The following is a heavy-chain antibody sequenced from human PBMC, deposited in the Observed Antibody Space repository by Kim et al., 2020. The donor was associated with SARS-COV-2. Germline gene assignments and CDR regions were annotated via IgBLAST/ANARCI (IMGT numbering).Heavy chain of an antibody. Sequence: SETLSLTCTVSGASVGSDYWTWIRQPPGRGLEWIGYIFYTGKTSYNPSLKSRVSLSLDTSRNQFSMKLHPVTAADTAAYFCARLPDINGWPFDYWAQGT. CDR1: GASVGSDY. CDR2: IFYTGKT. V-gene: IGHV4-59*08. CDR3: ARLPDINGWPFDY. J-gene: IGHJ4*02. D-gene: IGHD6-19*01.